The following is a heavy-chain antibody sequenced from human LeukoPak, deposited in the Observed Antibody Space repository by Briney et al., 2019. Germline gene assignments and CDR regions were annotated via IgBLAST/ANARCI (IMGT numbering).Heavy chain of an antibody. CDR2: INGGNGYT. J-gene: IGHJ4*02. Sequence: ASVKVSCKASGYIFINYAIHWVRQAPGQRFEWMGWINGGNGYTKYSQNFQGRVTITRDTSASTAYMELSSLRSEDTAVYYCARDQSEDIRVDFDYWGQGTLVTVSS. CDR3: ARDQSEDIRVDFDY. V-gene: IGHV1-3*01. CDR1: GYIFINYA. D-gene: IGHD2-15*01.